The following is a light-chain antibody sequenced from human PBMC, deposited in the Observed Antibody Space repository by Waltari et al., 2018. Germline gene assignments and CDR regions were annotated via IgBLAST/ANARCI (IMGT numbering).Light chain of an antibody. J-gene: IGKJ2*01. CDR2: KVS. Sequence: DIALTQTPLSSPVTLGQPASISFKASHSLVPSDGNTYLSWLPQRPGQPPRLLIYKVSNRFSGVPDRFSGSGAGTDFTLKISRVEAEDVGVYYCMQAILFPLFGQGTKLEIK. CDR1: HSLVPSDGNTY. CDR3: MQAILFPL. V-gene: IGKV2-24*01.